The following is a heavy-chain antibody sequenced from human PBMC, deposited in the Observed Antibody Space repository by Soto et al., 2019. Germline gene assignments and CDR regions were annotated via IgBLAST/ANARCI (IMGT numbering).Heavy chain of an antibody. D-gene: IGHD6-19*01. CDR2: IYYSGST. CDR3: AITLSGYSSGWPQLLDY. V-gene: IGHV4-31*03. J-gene: IGHJ4*02. CDR1: GGSISSGGYY. Sequence: SETLSLTCTVSGGSISSGGYYWSWIRQHPGKGLEWIGYIYYSGSTYYNPSLKSRVTISVDTSKNQFSLKLSSVTAADTAVYYCAITLSGYSSGWPQLLDYWGQGTLVTVSS.